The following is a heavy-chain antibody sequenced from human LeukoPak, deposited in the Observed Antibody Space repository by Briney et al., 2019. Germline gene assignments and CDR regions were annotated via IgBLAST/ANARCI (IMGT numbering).Heavy chain of an antibody. CDR3: AKGVEMATITYFDY. CDR2: ISWNSGSI. D-gene: IGHD5-24*01. J-gene: IGHJ4*02. Sequence: PGRSLRLSCAASGFTFDDYAMHWVRRAPGKGLEWVSGISWNSGSIGYADSVKGRFTISRDNPKNSLYLQMNSLRAEDMALYYCAKGVEMATITYFDYWGQGTLVTVSS. V-gene: IGHV3-9*03. CDR1: GFTFDDYA.